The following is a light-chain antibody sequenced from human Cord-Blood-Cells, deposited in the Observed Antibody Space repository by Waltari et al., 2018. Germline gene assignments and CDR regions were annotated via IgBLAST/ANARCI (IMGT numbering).Light chain of an antibody. J-gene: IGLJ1*01. Sequence: QSALTQPASVSGSPGQSITISCTGTSSDVVGYNYVPWYQQHPGKDPKLMIYDVSKWPSGVSNRFSGSKSGNTASLPISGLQAEDEADYYCCSYAGSSTFYVFGTGTKVTVL. CDR3: CSYAGSSTFYV. V-gene: IGLV2-23*02. CDR2: DVS. CDR1: SSDVVGYNY.